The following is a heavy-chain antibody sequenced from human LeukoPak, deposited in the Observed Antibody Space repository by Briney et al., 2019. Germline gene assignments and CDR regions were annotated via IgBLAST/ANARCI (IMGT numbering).Heavy chain of an antibody. CDR3: AREGRRYYYDSSGYSDY. J-gene: IGHJ4*02. CDR2: ISAYNGNT. Sequence: ASVKVSCKASGYTFTSYGISWVRQAPGQGLEWMGWISAYNGNTNYAQKLQGRVTMTTDTSTSTAYMELRSLRSDDTAVYCCAREGRRYYYDSSGYSDYWGQGTLVTVSS. CDR1: GYTFTSYG. V-gene: IGHV1-18*01. D-gene: IGHD3-22*01.